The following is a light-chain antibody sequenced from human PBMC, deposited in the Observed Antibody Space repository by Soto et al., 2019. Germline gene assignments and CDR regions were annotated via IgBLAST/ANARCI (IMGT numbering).Light chain of an antibody. V-gene: IGKV1-5*03. CDR3: QHYNGFPIT. CDR2: KAS. J-gene: IGKJ5*01. CDR1: HIISSW. Sequence: DIQMTQSPSTLSASVGDRVTITCRASHIISSWLAWYQQKPGKAPKLLIYKASSLESGVPSRFSGSGSGTEFTLTISSLQPDDFATYYCQHYNGFPITFGQGTRLEIK.